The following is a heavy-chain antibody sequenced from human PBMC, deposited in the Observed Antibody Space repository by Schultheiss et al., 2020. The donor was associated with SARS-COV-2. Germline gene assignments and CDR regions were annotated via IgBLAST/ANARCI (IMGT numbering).Heavy chain of an antibody. D-gene: IGHD6-19*01. CDR1: GFTFSSYW. V-gene: IGHV3-74*01. J-gene: IGHJ4*02. Sequence: GDSLKISCAASGFTFSSYWMHWVRQAPGKGLVWVSRINSDGSSTSYADSVKGRFTISRDNAKNTLYLQMNSLRAEDTAVYYCASSGSTVAGTQLDYWGQGTLVTVSS. CDR2: INSDGSST. CDR3: ASSGSTVAGTQLDY.